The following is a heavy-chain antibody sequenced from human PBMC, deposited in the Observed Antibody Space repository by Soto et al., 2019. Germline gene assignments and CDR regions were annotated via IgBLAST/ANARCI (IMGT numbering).Heavy chain of an antibody. Sequence: QVQLVESGGGVVQPGRSLRLSCAASGFTFSSYGMHWVRQAPGKGLEWVAVISYDGSNKYYADSVKGRFTISRDNSKNTLYLQMNSLRAEDTAVYYCAKVGGGQYSSSSHYYYGMDVWGQGTTVTVSS. CDR1: GFTFSSYG. V-gene: IGHV3-30*18. D-gene: IGHD6-6*01. J-gene: IGHJ6*02. CDR3: AKVGGGQYSSSSHYYYGMDV. CDR2: ISYDGSNK.